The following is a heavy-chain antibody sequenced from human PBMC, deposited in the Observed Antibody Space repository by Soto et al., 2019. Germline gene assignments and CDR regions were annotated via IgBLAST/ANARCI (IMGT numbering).Heavy chain of an antibody. CDR1: GYSFTSYG. D-gene: IGHD2-21*01. Sequence: QVHLVQSGAEVRKPGASVKVSCKASGYSFTSYGISWVRQAPGQGLEWMGWISTDNGNTNYAHNLQGRVSMTIDPSTSTAYMELWRLGSDATAGYYCARDVPDTSLFFYYDGMDVWGQGPTVTVSS. CDR3: ARDVPDTSLFFYYDGMDV. CDR2: ISTDNGNT. V-gene: IGHV1-18*01. J-gene: IGHJ6*02.